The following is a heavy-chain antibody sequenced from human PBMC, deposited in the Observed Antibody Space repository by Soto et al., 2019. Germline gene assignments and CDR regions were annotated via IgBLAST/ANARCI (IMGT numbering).Heavy chain of an antibody. CDR3: ARDQVLRENYYYGMDV. CDR1: GFTFSSYE. J-gene: IGHJ6*02. Sequence: QSGGSLRLSCAASGFTFSSYEMNWVRQAPGKGLEWVSYISSSGSTIYYADSVKGRFTISRDNAKNSLYLQMNSLRAGDTAVYYCARDQVLRENYYYGMDVWGRGTTVTVSS. V-gene: IGHV3-48*03. CDR2: ISSSGSTI.